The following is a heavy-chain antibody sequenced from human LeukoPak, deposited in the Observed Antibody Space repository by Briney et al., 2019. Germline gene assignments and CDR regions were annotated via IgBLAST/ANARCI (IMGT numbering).Heavy chain of an antibody. CDR1: GYTFTSYD. Sequence: GASVTVSCKASGYTFTSYDINWVRQAPGQGLEWMGWMNPNSGNTGYAQKFQGRVTITRNTSISTAYMELSSLRSEDTAVYYCARGLGVNWFDPWGQGTLVTVSS. CDR2: MNPNSGNT. D-gene: IGHD2-8*01. V-gene: IGHV1-8*03. CDR3: ARGLGVNWFDP. J-gene: IGHJ5*02.